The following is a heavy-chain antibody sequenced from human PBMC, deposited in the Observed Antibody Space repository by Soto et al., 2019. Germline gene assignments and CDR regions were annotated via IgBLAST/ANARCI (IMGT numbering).Heavy chain of an antibody. CDR2: ISSSGSM. J-gene: IGHJ4*02. D-gene: IGHD1-1*01. Sequence: GGSLRLCCAVSGFTFSSCTMNWVRQAPGKGLEWVSSISSSGSMYYADSVKGRFTISRDNAKNTLYLQMNSPRAEDTAVYYCAREVQPVVRREYDYWGQGTLVTVSS. CDR3: AREVQPVVRREYDY. V-gene: IGHV3-21*01. CDR1: GFTFSSCT.